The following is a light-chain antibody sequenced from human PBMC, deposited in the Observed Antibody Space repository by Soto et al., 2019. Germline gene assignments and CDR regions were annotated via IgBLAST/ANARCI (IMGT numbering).Light chain of an antibody. CDR2: DVS. CDR3: CSYAGSSSYV. Sequence: QSVLTQPASVSGSPGQSITISCTGTSSDVGSYNLVSWYQQHPGKAPTLMIYDVSERPSGVSNRFSGSRSGSTASLTISGLQAEDEADYYCCSYAGSSSYVFGTGTKLTVL. J-gene: IGLJ1*01. CDR1: SSDVGSYNL. V-gene: IGLV2-23*02.